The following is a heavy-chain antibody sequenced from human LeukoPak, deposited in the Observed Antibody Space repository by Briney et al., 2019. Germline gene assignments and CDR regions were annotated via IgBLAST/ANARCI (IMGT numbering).Heavy chain of an antibody. CDR1: GGSIRSSNW. D-gene: IGHD2-15*01. J-gene: IGHJ5*02. CDR2: IYHSGRT. CDR3: ARPLSLGYGFVCSCYGRCAWFFR. Sequence: PSETLSLTCAVSGGSIRSSNWRSWVRQPPGKGLEWIGQIYHSGRTNYNPSLKSGVTISVDKSKNQFSLKLRSVSAADTSVYYCARPLSLGYGFVCSCYGRCAWFFRCGQGTLVTVSS. V-gene: IGHV4-4*02.